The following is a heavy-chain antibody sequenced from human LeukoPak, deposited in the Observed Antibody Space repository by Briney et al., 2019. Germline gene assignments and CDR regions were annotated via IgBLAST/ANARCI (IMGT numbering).Heavy chain of an antibody. V-gene: IGHV4-34*01. Sequence: PSETLSLTCAVYGGSFSGYYWSWTRQPPGKGLEWIGEINHSGSTNYNPSLKSRVTISVDTSKNQFSLKLSSVTAADTAVYYCARGQKIYGSGSYRDFDPWGQGTLVTVSS. CDR2: INHSGST. J-gene: IGHJ5*02. CDR1: GGSFSGYY. D-gene: IGHD3-10*01. CDR3: ARGQKIYGSGSYRDFDP.